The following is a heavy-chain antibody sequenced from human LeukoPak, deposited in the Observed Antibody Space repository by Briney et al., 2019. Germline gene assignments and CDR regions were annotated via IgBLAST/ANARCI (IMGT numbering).Heavy chain of an antibody. CDR2: IKQDGSEK. CDR1: GFTFSSYW. V-gene: IGHV3-7*05. D-gene: IGHD3-22*01. CDR3: ARDNYDSSGYYSYYYYYYGMDV. J-gene: IGHJ6*02. Sequence: GGSLRLSCAASGFTFSSYWMSWVRQAPGKGLEWVANIKQDGSEKYYVDSVKGRFTISRDDAKNSLYLQMNSLRAEDTGVYYCARDNYDSSGYYSYYYYYYGMDVWGQGTTVTVSS.